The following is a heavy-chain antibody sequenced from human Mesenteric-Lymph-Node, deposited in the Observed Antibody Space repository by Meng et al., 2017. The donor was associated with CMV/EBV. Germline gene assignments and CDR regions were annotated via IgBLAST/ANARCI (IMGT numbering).Heavy chain of an antibody. Sequence: SETLSLTCAVYGGSFSGYYWSWIRQPPGKGLEWIGEINHSGSTNYNPSLKSRVTISVDTSKNQFSLKLSSVTAADTAVYYCARSPYSHYYGSGMLDLWGQGTLVTVSS. CDR2: INHSGST. J-gene: IGHJ5*02. V-gene: IGHV4-34*01. D-gene: IGHD3-10*01. CDR1: GGSFSGYY. CDR3: ARSPYSHYYGSGMLDL.